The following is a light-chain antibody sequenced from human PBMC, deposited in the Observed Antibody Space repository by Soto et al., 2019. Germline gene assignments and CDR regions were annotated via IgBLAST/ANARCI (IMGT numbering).Light chain of an antibody. CDR1: QTIRSW. CDR2: DAS. CDR3: QHYNIYPWT. V-gene: IGKV1-5*01. Sequence: DIQMTQSPSTLSASVGDRVTITCRASQTIRSWLAWYQQKPGKAPNLLIYDASSLESGDPSRFSGSGSGTEFTLTISSLQPDDSATYYCQHYNIYPWTFGQGTKVEIK. J-gene: IGKJ1*01.